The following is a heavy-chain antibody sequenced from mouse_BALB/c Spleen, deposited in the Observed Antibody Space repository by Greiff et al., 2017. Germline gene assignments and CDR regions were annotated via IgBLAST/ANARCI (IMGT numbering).Heavy chain of an antibody. CDR3: AIEYGNYYYAMDY. J-gene: IGHJ4*01. D-gene: IGHD2-10*02. V-gene: IGHV2-9*02. CDR1: GFSLTSYG. CDR2: IWAGGST. Sequence: QVQLKESGPGLVAPSQSLSITCTVSGFSLTSYGVHWVRQPPGKGLEWMGVIWAGGSTNYNSALMSRLSISKDNSKSQVFLKMNSLQTDDTAMYYCAIEYGNYYYAMDYWGQGTSVTVSS.